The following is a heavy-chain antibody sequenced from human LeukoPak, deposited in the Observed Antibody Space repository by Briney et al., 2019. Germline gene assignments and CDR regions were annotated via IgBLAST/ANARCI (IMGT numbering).Heavy chain of an antibody. CDR2: ITSDGSST. D-gene: IGHD6-19*01. CDR1: GFTFSSYA. J-gene: IGHJ4*02. V-gene: IGHV3-74*01. CDR3: ARGSAKGGRGLQWLVQGVNDY. Sequence: PGGSLRLSCSASGFTFSSYAMHWVRQAPGKGLMWVSRITSDGSSTSYADSVKGRFTISRDNAKNTLYLQMNSLRAEDTAVYYCARGSAKGGRGLQWLVQGVNDYWGQGTLVTVSS.